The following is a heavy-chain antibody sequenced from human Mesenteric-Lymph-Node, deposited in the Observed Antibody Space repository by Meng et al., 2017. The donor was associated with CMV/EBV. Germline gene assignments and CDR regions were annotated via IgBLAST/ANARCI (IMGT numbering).Heavy chain of an antibody. Sequence: ASVKVSCKASGYTFTSYDINWVRQATGQGLEWMGWINPNSGGTNYAQKFQGRVTMTRDTSISTAYMELSRLRSDDTAVYYCARVRYYYDSRGAFDIWGQGTMVTVSS. CDR3: ARVRYYYDSRGAFDI. V-gene: IGHV1-2*02. CDR2: INPNSGGT. CDR1: GYTFTSYD. J-gene: IGHJ3*02. D-gene: IGHD3-22*01.